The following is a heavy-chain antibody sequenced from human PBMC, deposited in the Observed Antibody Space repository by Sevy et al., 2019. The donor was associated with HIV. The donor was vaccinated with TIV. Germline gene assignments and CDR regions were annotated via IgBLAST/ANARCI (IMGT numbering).Heavy chain of an antibody. CDR2: IRYDGSDK. CDR1: GFTFSNFG. CDR3: AKDLAGPGRRYFDY. J-gene: IGHJ4*02. Sequence: GGSLRLSCTASGFTFSNFGMHWVRQVPGKGLEWVTFIRYDGSDKYYAASVKGRFTISRDDSKNTLYLQTDSLRAEDTAIYYCAKDLAGPGRRYFDYWGQGNLVTVSS. V-gene: IGHV3-30*02. D-gene: IGHD6-13*01.